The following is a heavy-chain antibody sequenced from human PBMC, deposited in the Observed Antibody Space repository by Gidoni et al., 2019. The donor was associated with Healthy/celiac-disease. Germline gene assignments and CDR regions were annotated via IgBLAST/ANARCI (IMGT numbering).Heavy chain of an antibody. CDR2: IIPIFGTA. CDR1: GGTFSSYA. CDR3: ARGEVYYDSSGYYWRYFDY. Sequence: QVQLVQSGAEVKKPGSSVKVSCKASGGTFSSYAISWVRQAPGQGLEWMGGIIPIFGTANYAQKFQGRVTITADKSTSTAYMELSSLRSEDTAVYYCARGEVYYDSSGYYWRYFDYWGQGTLVTVSS. J-gene: IGHJ4*02. D-gene: IGHD3-22*01. V-gene: IGHV1-69*06.